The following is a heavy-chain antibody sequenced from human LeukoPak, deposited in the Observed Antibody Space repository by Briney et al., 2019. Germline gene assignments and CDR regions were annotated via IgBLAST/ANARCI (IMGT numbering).Heavy chain of an antibody. CDR2: ISAYNGNT. CDR1: GYTFTRHG. V-gene: IGHV1-18*01. D-gene: IGHD1-1*01. J-gene: IGHJ5*02. Sequence: GASVKVSCKASGYTFTRHGIAWVRQAPGQGLEWMGWISAYNGNTNYAQKLQGRVTITRDTSTSTAYMELSSLRSEDTAVYYCAADREPTDPYKWVDPWGQGTQVIVSS. CDR3: AADREPTDPYKWVDP.